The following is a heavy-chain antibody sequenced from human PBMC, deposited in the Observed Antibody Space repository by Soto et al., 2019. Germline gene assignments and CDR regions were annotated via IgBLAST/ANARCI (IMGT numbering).Heavy chain of an antibody. V-gene: IGHV3-53*01. Sequence: GGSLRLSCAASGFTVPTNYMTWVRQAPGKGLEWVSVIYRSGAIYYPDSVRGRFTASRDYSHNTLYLQMDSLRVEDTAVYYCARDSGLIRGSYGVDVWGPGTTVTV. CDR2: IYRSGAI. D-gene: IGHD3-10*01. CDR3: ARDSGLIRGSYGVDV. J-gene: IGHJ6*02. CDR1: GFTVPTNY.